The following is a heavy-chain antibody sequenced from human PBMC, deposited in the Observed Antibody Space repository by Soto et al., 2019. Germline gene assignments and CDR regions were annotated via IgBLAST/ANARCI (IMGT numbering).Heavy chain of an antibody. V-gene: IGHV3-74*01. CDR2: INSDGSST. CDR3: ARVRGRGWSYNWFDP. J-gene: IGHJ5*02. Sequence: PGGSLRLSCAASRFTFSSYWMHWVRQAPGKGLVWVSRINSDGSSTSYADSVKGRFTISRDNAKNTLYLQMNSLRAEDTAVYYCARVRGRGWSYNWFDPWGQGTLVTVSS. CDR1: RFTFSSYW. D-gene: IGHD6-19*01.